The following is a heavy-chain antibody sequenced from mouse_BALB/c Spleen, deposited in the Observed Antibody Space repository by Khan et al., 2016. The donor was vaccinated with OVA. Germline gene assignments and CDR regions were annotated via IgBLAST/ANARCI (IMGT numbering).Heavy chain of an antibody. CDR3: TKGRCYEWYFDV. J-gene: IGHJ1*01. CDR2: ISYSGST. V-gene: IGHV3-2*02. Sequence: EVQPQESGPGLVKPSQSLSLTCTVTGYSITSDYAWYWIRQFPGNKLEWLGYISYSGSTTYNPSLKSRIPITRDQSKNQFFLPLNSSTAEDTATYGCTKGRCYEWYFDVWGAGTTVTVSA. CDR1: GYSITSDYA. D-gene: IGHD1-1*01.